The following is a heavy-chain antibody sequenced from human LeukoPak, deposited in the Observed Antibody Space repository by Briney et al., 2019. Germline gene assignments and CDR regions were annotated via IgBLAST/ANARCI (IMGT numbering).Heavy chain of an antibody. CDR1: GYTFTNYG. Sequence: ATVKVSCKASGYTFTNYGITWVRQAPGQGLEWMGWINAYNGYTNYAQKMQDRVTVTTDTSTSTAYMELRSLSSDDTAVYYCARGRGSSDWYYCDNWGQGTLVSVSS. V-gene: IGHV1-18*01. CDR3: ARGRGSSDWYYCDN. D-gene: IGHD6-19*01. J-gene: IGHJ4*02. CDR2: INAYNGYT.